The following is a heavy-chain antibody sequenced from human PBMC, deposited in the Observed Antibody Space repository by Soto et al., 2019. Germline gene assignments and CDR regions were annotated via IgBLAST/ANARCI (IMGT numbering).Heavy chain of an antibody. J-gene: IGHJ3*02. D-gene: IGHD4-17*01. Sequence: SETLSLTCAVYGGSFSGYYWSWIRQPPGRGLEWIGEINHSGSTNYNPSLKSRVTISVDTSKNQFSLKLSSVTAADTAVYYCARGPLDYGDYDAFDIWGQGTMVTVS. CDR3: ARGPLDYGDYDAFDI. CDR2: INHSGST. V-gene: IGHV4-34*01. CDR1: GGSFSGYY.